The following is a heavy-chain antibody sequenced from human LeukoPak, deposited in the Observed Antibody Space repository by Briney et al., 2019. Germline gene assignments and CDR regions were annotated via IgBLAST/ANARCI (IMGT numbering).Heavy chain of an antibody. CDR3: AKDLNSGGFDPSSGWYLALSGMDV. V-gene: IGHV3-30*18. CDR1: GFTFSSYG. D-gene: IGHD6-19*01. J-gene: IGHJ6*02. CDR2: ISYDGSNK. Sequence: QPGRSLRLSCAASGFTFSSYGMHCVRQAPGKGLEWVAVISYDGSNKYYADSVKGRFTISRDNSKNTLYLQMNSLRAEDTAVYYCAKDLNSGGFDPSSGWYLALSGMDVWGQGTTVTVSS.